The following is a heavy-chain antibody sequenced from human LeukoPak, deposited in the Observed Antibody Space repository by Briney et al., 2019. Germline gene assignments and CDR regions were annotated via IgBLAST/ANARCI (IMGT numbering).Heavy chain of an antibody. Sequence: GGSLRLSCAASGFTFSSYGMHWVRQAPGKGLEWVAVIWYDGSNKYYADSVKGRFTISRDNSKNTLYLQMNSLRAEDTAVYYCARECYDFWSGYYTGYYYMDVWGKGTTVTVSS. D-gene: IGHD3-3*01. J-gene: IGHJ6*03. CDR3: ARECYDFWSGYYTGYYYMDV. V-gene: IGHV3-33*01. CDR1: GFTFSSYG. CDR2: IWYDGSNK.